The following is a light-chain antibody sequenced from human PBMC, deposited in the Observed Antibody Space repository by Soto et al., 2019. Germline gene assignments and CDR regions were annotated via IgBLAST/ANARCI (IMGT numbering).Light chain of an antibody. J-gene: IGLJ2*01. V-gene: IGLV3-21*04. Sequence: SYELTQPPSVSVAPGKTARITCGGNNIGSKSVHWYQQKPGQAPVLVIYYDSDRPSGIPERFSGSNSGNTATLTIGRVEAGDEADYYCQVWDSSSDHRLFGGGTQLTVL. CDR2: YDS. CDR1: NIGSKS. CDR3: QVWDSSSDHRL.